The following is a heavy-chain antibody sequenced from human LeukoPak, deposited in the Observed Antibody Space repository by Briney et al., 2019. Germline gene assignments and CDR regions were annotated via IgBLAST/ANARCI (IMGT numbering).Heavy chain of an antibody. CDR2: ISSSGSTI. D-gene: IGHD3-10*01. Sequence: GGSLRLSCAASGFTFSSYEMNWVRQAPGKGLEWVSYISSSGSTIYYADSVKGRFTISRDNSKNTLYLQMNSLRAEDTAVYYCAKDGSGLYDAFDIWGQGTMVTVSS. CDR3: AKDGSGLYDAFDI. V-gene: IGHV3-48*03. CDR1: GFTFSSYE. J-gene: IGHJ3*02.